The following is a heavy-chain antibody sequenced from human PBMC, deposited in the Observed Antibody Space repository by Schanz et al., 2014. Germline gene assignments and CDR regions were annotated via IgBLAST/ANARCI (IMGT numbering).Heavy chain of an antibody. CDR1: GGSISSSSYY. CDR2: IYYSGST. J-gene: IGHJ6*02. Sequence: QLQLQESGPGLVKPSETLSLTCTVSGGSISSSSYYWGWIRQPPGKGLEWIGSIYYSGSTYYNPSQNSRIPISEDRSKTNFSLKLASVTAADTAVYYCARHSGYYYYYGMDVWGQGTTVTVSS. CDR3: ARHSGYYYYYGMDV. V-gene: IGHV4-39*01.